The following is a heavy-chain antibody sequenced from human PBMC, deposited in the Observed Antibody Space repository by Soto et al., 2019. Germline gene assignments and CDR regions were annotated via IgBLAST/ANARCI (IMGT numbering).Heavy chain of an antibody. V-gene: IGHV3-21*01. D-gene: IGHD3-3*01. CDR1: GFTFSSYS. J-gene: IGHJ3*01. CDR2: ISSSSSYI. Sequence: EVQLVESGGGLVKPGGSLRLSCAASGFTFSSYSMNWVRQAPGKGLEWVSSISSSSSYIYYADSVKGRFTISRDNAKNSLYLQMNSLRAEDTAVYYCARDYGFDDFWSGFSADAFDLWGQGTMVTVSS. CDR3: ARDYGFDDFWSGFSADAFDL.